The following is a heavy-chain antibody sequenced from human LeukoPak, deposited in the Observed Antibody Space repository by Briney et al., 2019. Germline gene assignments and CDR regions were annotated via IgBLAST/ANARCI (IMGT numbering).Heavy chain of an antibody. D-gene: IGHD5-24*01. J-gene: IGHJ6*02. CDR3: ARDFPFRRDGYNLIYYYGMDV. CDR2: IGTTEGST. CDR1: GFTSSSYS. Sequence: PGGSLRLSCTASGFTSSSYSMDWVRQAPGKGPEWVSAIGTTEGSTFYAGSVKGRFTIFRDHSKNALYLQMNSLRVEDTAVYYCARDFPFRRDGYNLIYYYGMDVWGQGTTVTVSS. V-gene: IGHV3-23*01.